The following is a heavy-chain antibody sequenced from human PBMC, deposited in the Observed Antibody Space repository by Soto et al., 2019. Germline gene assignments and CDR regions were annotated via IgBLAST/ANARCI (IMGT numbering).Heavy chain of an antibody. J-gene: IGHJ3*02. V-gene: IGHV4-31*03. CDR2: IYYSGST. CDR3: ARARLRAVYAFDI. D-gene: IGHD5-12*01. CDR1: GGSASSGAYY. Sequence: PSETLSLTCTVSGGSASSGAYYWTWIRQRPGTGLEWIGYIYYSGSTYYSPSLKSRLSISLDTSKNQFSLRLSSVTAADTAMYYCARARLRAVYAFDIWGQGTMVTVSS.